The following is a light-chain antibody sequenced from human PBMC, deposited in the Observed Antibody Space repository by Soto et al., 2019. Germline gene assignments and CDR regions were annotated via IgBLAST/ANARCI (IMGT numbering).Light chain of an antibody. CDR1: GSDIAVYDF. CDR2: EVH. CDR3: SSFAGDNNLV. V-gene: IGLV2-8*01. J-gene: IGLJ2*01. Sequence: QPVLTQPPSASGSPGQSVTISCAGTGSDIAVYDFVSWYQQHPDKAPKLIIYEVHKRPSGVPDRFSASKSGSTASLTVSGLQAEDEDDYYCSSFAGDNNLVFGGGTKLTVL.